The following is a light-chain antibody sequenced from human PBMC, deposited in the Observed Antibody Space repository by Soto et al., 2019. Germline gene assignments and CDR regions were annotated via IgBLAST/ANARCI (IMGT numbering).Light chain of an antibody. CDR2: RNN. V-gene: IGLV1-47*01. Sequence: SVLTQPPSAYGTPGQRVTISCSGSSSNIGSNYVYWYQQLPGTAPKLLIYRNNQRPSGVPDRFSGSKSGTSASLAISGLRSEDEADYYCAAWDDSLSGWVFGGGTKVTVL. CDR1: SSNIGSNY. J-gene: IGLJ3*02. CDR3: AAWDDSLSGWV.